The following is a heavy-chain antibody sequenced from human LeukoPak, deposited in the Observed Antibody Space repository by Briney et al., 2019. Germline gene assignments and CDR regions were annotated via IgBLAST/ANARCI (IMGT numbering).Heavy chain of an antibody. CDR2: IYYSGST. J-gene: IGHJ3*02. CDR1: GGSISSYY. Sequence: SETLSLTCTVSGGSISSYYWSWIRQPPGKGLEWIGYIYYSGSTNYNPSLKSRVTISVDTSKNQFSLKLSSVTAADTAVYYCARPVYDVKDAFDIWGQGTMVTVSS. V-gene: IGHV4-59*01. CDR3: ARPVYDVKDAFDI. D-gene: IGHD5/OR15-5a*01.